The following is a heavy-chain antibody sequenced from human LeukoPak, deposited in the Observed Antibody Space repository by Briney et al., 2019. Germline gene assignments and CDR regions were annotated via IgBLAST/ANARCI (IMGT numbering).Heavy chain of an antibody. Sequence: PGGSLRLSCAAPGFTFNTCGMHWVRQAPGRGLEWVAFIRYDGSNKYYADSVNGRFTISRDNSKNTLYLQMNSLRAEDTAVYYCARILQSIAARLFDYWGQGTLVTVSS. CDR2: IRYDGSNK. CDR3: ARILQSIAARLFDY. CDR1: GFTFNTCG. V-gene: IGHV3-30*02. J-gene: IGHJ4*02. D-gene: IGHD6-6*01.